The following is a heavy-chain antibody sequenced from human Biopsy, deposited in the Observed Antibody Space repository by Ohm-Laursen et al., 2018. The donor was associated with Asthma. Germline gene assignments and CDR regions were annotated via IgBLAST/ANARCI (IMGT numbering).Heavy chain of an antibody. CDR3: ARIPRRSGSYFVDY. CDR2: IHYSGST. CDR1: GASIKTDDHY. V-gene: IGHV4-30-4*01. J-gene: IGHJ4*02. Sequence: SETLSLTWTVSGASIKTDDHYWSWLRQPPGKGLEWFGFIHYSGSTSYNPSLKGGVTISVDTSKNQFSLRLSSVTAADTAMHYCARIPRRSGSYFVDYWGQGTLVTVSS. D-gene: IGHD3-22*01.